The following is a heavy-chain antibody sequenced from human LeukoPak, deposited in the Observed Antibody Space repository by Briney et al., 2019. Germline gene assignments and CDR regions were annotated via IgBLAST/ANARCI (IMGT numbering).Heavy chain of an antibody. CDR3: AREVPAAHDAFDI. CDR2: INPNSGGT. V-gene: IGHV1-2*02. CDR1: GYTFTGYY. D-gene: IGHD2-2*01. Sequence: ASVKVSCKASGYTFTGYYMHWVRQAPGQGLEWMGWINPNSGGTNYAQKFQGRVTMTRDTSISTAYMELSRLRSDDTAVYYCAREVPAAHDAFDIWGQGTMVTVSS. J-gene: IGHJ3*02.